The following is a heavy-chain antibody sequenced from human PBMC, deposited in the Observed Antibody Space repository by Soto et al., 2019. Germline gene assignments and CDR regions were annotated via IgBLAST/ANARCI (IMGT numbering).Heavy chain of an antibody. CDR2: INHSGST. CDR3: ARGEDDIVLVVAATSRRHFDY. V-gene: IGHV4-34*01. D-gene: IGHD2-15*01. Sequence: QVQLQQWGAGLLKPSETLSLTCAVYGGSFSGYYWSWIRQPPGKGLEWIGEINHSGSTNYNPSLNSRVTRSVGTSKNQFSLRLSSVSAADPAVSYCARGEDDIVLVVAATSRRHFDYWGQGTVVTVSS. J-gene: IGHJ4*02. CDR1: GGSFSGYY.